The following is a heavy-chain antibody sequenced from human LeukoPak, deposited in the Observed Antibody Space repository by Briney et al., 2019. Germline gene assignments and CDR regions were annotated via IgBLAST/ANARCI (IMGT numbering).Heavy chain of an antibody. V-gene: IGHV1-18*01. J-gene: IGHJ6*02. CDR3: ARGPGCSSTSCPDYYYYYGMDV. D-gene: IGHD2-2*01. CDR1: GYTFTSYG. CDR2: ISAYNGNT. Sequence: ASVKVSCKASGYTFTSYGISWVRQAPGQGLEWMGWISAYNGNTNYAQKLQGRVTMTTDTSTSTAYMELRSLRSDDTAVYYCARGPGCSSTSCPDYYYYYGMDVWGQGTMVTVSS.